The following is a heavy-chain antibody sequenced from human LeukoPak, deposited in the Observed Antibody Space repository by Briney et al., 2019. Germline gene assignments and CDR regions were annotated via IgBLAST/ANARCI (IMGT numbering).Heavy chain of an antibody. CDR3: AKNWYYYDSSGYYY. D-gene: IGHD3-22*01. CDR2: ISSSSSYI. J-gene: IGHJ4*02. CDR1: GFTFKSYT. Sequence: PGGSLRLSCAASGFTFKSYTMNWVRQAPGKGLEWVSSISSSSSYIYYADSVKGRFTISRDNSKNTLYLQMNSLRAEDTAVYYCAKNWYYYDSSGYYYWGQGTLVTVSS. V-gene: IGHV3-21*04.